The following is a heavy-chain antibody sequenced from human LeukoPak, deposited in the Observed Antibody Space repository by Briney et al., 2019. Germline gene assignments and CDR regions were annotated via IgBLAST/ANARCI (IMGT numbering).Heavy chain of an antibody. J-gene: IGHJ6*04. Sequence: SETLSLTCTVSGGSISTYYWSWIRQPPGKGLEWIGYIYYSGSTNYNPSLKSRVTISVDTSKNQFSLKLSSVTAADTAVYYCAREYCSSTSCHEVDVWGKGTTVTVSS. CDR1: GGSISTYY. V-gene: IGHV4-59*01. CDR2: IYYSGST. CDR3: AREYCSSTSCHEVDV. D-gene: IGHD2-2*01.